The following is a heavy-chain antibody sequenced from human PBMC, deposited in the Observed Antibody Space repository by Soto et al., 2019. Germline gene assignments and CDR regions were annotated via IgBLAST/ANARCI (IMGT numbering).Heavy chain of an antibody. J-gene: IGHJ3*02. Sequence: GGSLRLSCAASGFPFSIYEMNWVRQSPGKGPEWVSYISTSGSTIYYSDSVKGRFTISRDNAKNSLYLQMNSLRAEDTAVYYSARDPLFIAAAANDGFDIWAQGTRVTVSS. CDR1: GFPFSIYE. CDR2: ISTSGSTI. V-gene: IGHV3-48*03. CDR3: ARDPLFIAAAANDGFDI. D-gene: IGHD6-13*01.